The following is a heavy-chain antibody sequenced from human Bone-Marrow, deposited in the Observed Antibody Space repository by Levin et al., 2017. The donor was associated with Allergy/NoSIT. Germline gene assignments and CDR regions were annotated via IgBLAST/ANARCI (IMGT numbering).Heavy chain of an antibody. V-gene: IGHV4-39*01. CDR2: IYYSGST. J-gene: IGHJ3*02. CDR1: GGSISSSSYY. D-gene: IGHD6-19*01. Sequence: PSETLSLTCTVSGGSISSSSYYWGWIRQPPGKGLEWIGSIYYSGSTYYNPSLKSRVTISVDTSKNQFSLKLSSVTAADTAVYYCARWDFIAVAGNDAFDIWGQGTMVTVSS. CDR3: ARWDFIAVAGNDAFDI.